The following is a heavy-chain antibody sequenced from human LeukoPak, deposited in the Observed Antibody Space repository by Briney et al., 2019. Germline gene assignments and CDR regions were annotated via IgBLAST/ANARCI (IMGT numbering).Heavy chain of an antibody. J-gene: IGHJ6*04. CDR3: ARDHYDFWSGPSGEDV. Sequence: SVKVSCKASGGTFSSYAISWVRQAPGQGLEWMGRIIPIFGTANYAQKFQGRVTITTDESTSTAYMELRSLRSDDTAVYYCARDHYDFWSGPSGEDVWGKGTTVTVSS. D-gene: IGHD3-3*01. CDR2: IIPIFGTA. CDR1: GGTFSSYA. V-gene: IGHV1-69*05.